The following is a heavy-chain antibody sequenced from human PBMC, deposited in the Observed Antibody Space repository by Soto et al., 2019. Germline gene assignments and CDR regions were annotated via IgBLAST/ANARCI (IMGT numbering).Heavy chain of an antibody. CDR1: GFTFSSYW. Sequence: PGGSLRRSGAASGFTFSSYWMHWVRQAQGKGLVWVSRINSDGSSTSYADSVKGRFTISRDNAKNTLYLQMNSLRAEDTAVYYCARETRGDAFDIWGQGTMVTVSS. V-gene: IGHV3-74*01. CDR3: ARETRGDAFDI. CDR2: INSDGSST. J-gene: IGHJ3*02.